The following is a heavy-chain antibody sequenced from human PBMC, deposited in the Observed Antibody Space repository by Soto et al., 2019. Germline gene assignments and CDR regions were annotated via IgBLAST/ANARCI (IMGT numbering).Heavy chain of an antibody. CDR2: INHSGST. V-gene: IGHV4-34*01. Sequence: SETLSLTCAVYGGSFSGYYWSWIRQPPGKGLEWIGEINHSGSTNYNPSLKSRVTISVDTSKNQFSLKLSSVTAADTAVYYCARDSDYVRGSYRYPYTVGYYFDYWGQGTLVTVSS. D-gene: IGHD3-16*02. J-gene: IGHJ4*02. CDR1: GGSFSGYY. CDR3: ARDSDYVRGSYRYPYTVGYYFDY.